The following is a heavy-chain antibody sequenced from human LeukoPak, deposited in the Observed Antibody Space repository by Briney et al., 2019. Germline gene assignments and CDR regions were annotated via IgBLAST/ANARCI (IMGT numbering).Heavy chain of an antibody. Sequence: SEILSLTCTVSGGSISSYYWSWIRQPAGKGLEWIGRIYTSGSTNYNPSLKSRVTISVDTSKNQFSLKLSSVTAADTAVYYCARENYDFWSGYFDYWGQGTLVTVSS. CDR1: GGSISSYY. CDR2: IYTSGST. D-gene: IGHD3-3*01. V-gene: IGHV4-4*07. CDR3: ARENYDFWSGYFDY. J-gene: IGHJ4*02.